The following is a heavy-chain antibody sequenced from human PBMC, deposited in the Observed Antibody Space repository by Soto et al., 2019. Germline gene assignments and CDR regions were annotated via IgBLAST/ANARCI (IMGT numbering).Heavy chain of an antibody. V-gene: IGHV1-69*13. CDR1: GGTFSRHS. D-gene: IGHD1-26*01. J-gene: IGHJ4*02. Sequence: SVKVSCKASGGTFSRHSISWVRQAPGQGLEWMGGIIPMFGKANYAQKFQGRVTITAAESTSTVYMELSSLRSEDTAVYYCARGPIVGAPGYWGQGTLVTVSS. CDR2: IIPMFGKA. CDR3: ARGPIVGAPGY.